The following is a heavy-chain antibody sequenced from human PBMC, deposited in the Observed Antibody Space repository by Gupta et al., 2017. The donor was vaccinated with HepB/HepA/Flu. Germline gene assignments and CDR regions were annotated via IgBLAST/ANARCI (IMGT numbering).Heavy chain of an antibody. CDR3: ARDGSYDY. J-gene: IGHJ4*02. Sequence: EVKKPGASVKVSCKASGSIFTGYHIHWVRQAPGQGLEWMGWINPNSGDTNYAPKFQGRVTMTRDMSITTAYMDLSSLRSDDTAVYYCARDGSYDYWGQGTLVTVSS. CDR2: INPNSGDT. CDR1: GSIFTGYH. V-gene: IGHV1-2*02.